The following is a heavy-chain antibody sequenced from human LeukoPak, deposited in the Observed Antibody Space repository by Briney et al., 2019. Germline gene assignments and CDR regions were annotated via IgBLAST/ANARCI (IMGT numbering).Heavy chain of an antibody. J-gene: IGHJ5*02. CDR3: ARALGGYNWFDP. V-gene: IGHV4-38-2*02. Sequence: PSETLSLTCTVSGYSISSGYYWGWIRPPPGKGLEWIGSIYHSGSTYYNPSLKSRVTISVDTSKNQFSLKLSSVTAADTAVYYCARALGGYNWFDPWGQGTLVTVSS. CDR1: GYSISSGYY. D-gene: IGHD3-10*01. CDR2: IYHSGST.